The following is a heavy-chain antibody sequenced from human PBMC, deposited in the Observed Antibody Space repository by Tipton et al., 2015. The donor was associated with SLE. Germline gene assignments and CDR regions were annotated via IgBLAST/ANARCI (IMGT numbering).Heavy chain of an antibody. D-gene: IGHD3-10*01. CDR2: IKQDGSER. V-gene: IGHV3-7*01. CDR1: GFTFSNYW. J-gene: IGHJ4*02. Sequence: QLVQSGGGLVQPGGSLRLSCAASGFTFSNYWMNWVRQAPGKGLEWVANIKQDGSERYYADSVEGRFAISRDSAKNSLYLQMNGLRAEDTAVYYCARPSTTVVPDYWGRGTLVTVSS. CDR3: ARPSTTVVPDY.